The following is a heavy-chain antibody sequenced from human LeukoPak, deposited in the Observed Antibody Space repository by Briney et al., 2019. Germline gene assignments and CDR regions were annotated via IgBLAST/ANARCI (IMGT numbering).Heavy chain of an antibody. D-gene: IGHD3-10*01. CDR2: LSYTGKP. CDR3: EGSFEPFGH. Sequence: PSETLSLTCVVSGASVRNSHWNWIRQLPGKGLEWIGCLSYTGKPDYNPSLTSLVTISLDTSKNQVSLKLRSVTAGDTAVYCSEGSFEPFGHWGQGSLVTVSS. J-gene: IGHJ4*02. V-gene: IGHV4-59*02. CDR1: GASVRNSH.